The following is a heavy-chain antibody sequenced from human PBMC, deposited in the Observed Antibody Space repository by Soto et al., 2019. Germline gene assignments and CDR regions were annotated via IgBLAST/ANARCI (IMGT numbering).Heavy chain of an antibody. D-gene: IGHD3-10*01. CDR2: TYYKSKWNN. CDR1: VASISNNTAA. V-gene: IGHV6-1*01. J-gene: IGHJ6*02. CDR3: TGITWFRGMDV. Sequence: SQTLTLTGTISVASISNNTAAWHWIRQSPSRGLEWLGRTYYKSKWNNDYALSVKSRITINPDTSKNQFSLHLYSVTPEDTAVYYCTGITWFRGMDVWGQGNPVTVS.